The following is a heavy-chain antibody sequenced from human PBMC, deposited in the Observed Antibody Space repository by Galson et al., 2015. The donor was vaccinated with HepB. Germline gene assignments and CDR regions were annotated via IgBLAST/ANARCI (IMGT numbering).Heavy chain of an antibody. D-gene: IGHD3-10*01. V-gene: IGHV3-48*04. J-gene: IGHJ6*02. CDR1: GFTFSSYS. Sequence: SLRLSCAASGFTFSSYSMNWVRQAPGKGLEWVSYISSSSSTIYYADSVKGRFTISRDNAKNSLYLQMNSLRAEDTAVYYCARDLLPGNTMVRGVIYNYYYYGMDVWGQGTTVTVSS. CDR2: ISSSSSTI. CDR3: ARDLLPGNTMVRGVIYNYYYYGMDV.